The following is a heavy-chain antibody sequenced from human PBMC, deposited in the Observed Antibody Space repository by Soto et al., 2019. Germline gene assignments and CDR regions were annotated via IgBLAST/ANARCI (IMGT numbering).Heavy chain of an antibody. CDR3: ARDLGSEQWFFDN. V-gene: IGHV4-31*03. CDR2: IHNSGST. CDR1: GASVSGDGSY. D-gene: IGHD6-19*01. Sequence: QVQLQESGPGLVKPSQTLSLTCLVSGASVSGDGSYCSWIRQHPGKGLEVIGYIHNSGSTYSNPSRENRVAMSIDTSKNQFSLRLSSVTAADSAVYFCARDLGSEQWFFDNWGQGILVTVSS. J-gene: IGHJ4*02.